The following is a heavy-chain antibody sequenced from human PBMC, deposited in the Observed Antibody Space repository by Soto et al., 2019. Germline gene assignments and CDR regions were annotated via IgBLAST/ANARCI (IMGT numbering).Heavy chain of an antibody. CDR2: IKQDGSET. D-gene: IGHD3-3*01. V-gene: IGHV3-7*03. CDR3: ARDKEPINFWSGYAY. CDR1: GFTFSTYW. J-gene: IGHJ4*02. Sequence: GGSLRLSCAASGFTFSTYWMNWVRQAPGKGLEWVASIKQDGSETYYVDSVKGRFTISRDNAKNSLYLQMNSLRAEDTAVFYCARDKEPINFWSGYAYWGQGPLVTVSS.